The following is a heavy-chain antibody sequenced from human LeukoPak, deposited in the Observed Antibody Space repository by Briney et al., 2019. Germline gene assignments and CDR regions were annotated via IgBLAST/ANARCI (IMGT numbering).Heavy chain of an antibody. CDR3: ARVQWNDAFDI. J-gene: IGHJ3*02. V-gene: IGHV4-34*01. Sequence: SETLSLTCAVYGGSFSGYYWSWIRQPPGKGLEWIGEINHSGSTNYNPSLKSRVTISVDTPKNQFSLKLSSVTAADTAVYYCARVQWNDAFDIWGQGTMVTVSS. D-gene: IGHD1-1*01. CDR2: INHSGST. CDR1: GGSFSGYY.